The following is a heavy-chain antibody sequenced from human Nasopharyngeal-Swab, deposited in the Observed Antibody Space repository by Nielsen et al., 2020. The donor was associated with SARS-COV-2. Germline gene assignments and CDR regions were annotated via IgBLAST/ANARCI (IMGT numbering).Heavy chain of an antibody. D-gene: IGHD3-9*01. V-gene: IGHV3-33*01. CDR2: IWYDGSNK. Sequence: LRLSCAVCRLFFSSYGMHWVRQAPGKGLEWVAVIWYDGSNKYYADSVKGRFTISRDNAKNSLYLQMNSLRAEDTAVYYCASEPVRYFDPMGAFDIWGQGTMVTVSS. CDR3: ASEPVRYFDPMGAFDI. J-gene: IGHJ3*02. CDR1: RLFFSSYG.